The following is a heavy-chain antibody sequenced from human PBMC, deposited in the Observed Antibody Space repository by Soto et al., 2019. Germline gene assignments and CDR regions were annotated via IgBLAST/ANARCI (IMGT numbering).Heavy chain of an antibody. D-gene: IGHD2-21*02. J-gene: IGHJ5*02. CDR2: VNHRGGT. CDR3: ARVGGRFASSEVVSASWFDP. V-gene: IGHV4-34*01. Sequence: QVQLQQWGAGLLKPSETLSLTCAVYGASFNGYYWSWIRQPPGKGLEWIGEVNHRGGTNYNPSLRSRVTISADKSKNQFSLKLNSVTAADTAAYYWARVGGRFASSEVVSASWFDPWGQGTLVTVSS. CDR1: GASFNGYY.